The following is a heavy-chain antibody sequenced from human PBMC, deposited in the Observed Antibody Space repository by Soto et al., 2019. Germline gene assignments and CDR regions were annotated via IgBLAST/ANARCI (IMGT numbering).Heavy chain of an antibody. D-gene: IGHD6-19*01. CDR1: GGSISSSSYY. CDR3: ARGQWLVPPNCMDV. Sequence: KSSETLSLTCTVSGGSISSSSYYWGWIRQPPGKGLEWIGSIYYSGSAYYNPSLKSRVTISVDTSKNQFSLKLSSVTAADTAVYYCARGQWLVPPNCMDVRGQGTTVTVSS. CDR2: IYYSGSA. V-gene: IGHV4-39*01. J-gene: IGHJ6*02.